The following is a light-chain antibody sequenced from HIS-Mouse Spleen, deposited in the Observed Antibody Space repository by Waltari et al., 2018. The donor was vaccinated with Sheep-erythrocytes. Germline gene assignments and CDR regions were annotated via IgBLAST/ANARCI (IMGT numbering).Light chain of an antibody. V-gene: IGLV2-11*01. CDR2: DVS. CDR3: CSYAGSYNHV. Sequence: QSALTQPRPVSGSPGQSVTISCPGTSSAGGGYNYVSWSQQHLGKAPKPMIYDVSKRPCAVPDRFSGSKSDNTASLIISGLQAEDDADYYCCSYAGSYNHVFATGTKVTVL. CDR1: SSAGGGYNY. J-gene: IGLJ1*01.